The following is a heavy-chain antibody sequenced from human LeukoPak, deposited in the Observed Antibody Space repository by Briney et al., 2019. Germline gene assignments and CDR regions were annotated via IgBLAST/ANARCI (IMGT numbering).Heavy chain of an antibody. D-gene: IGHD2-8*01. J-gene: IGHJ4*02. V-gene: IGHV4-34*01. CDR3: VRGGRDVVLY. CDR1: GGSFSGYY. CDR2: INHSGST. Sequence: PSETLSLTCAVYGGSFSGYYWSWIRHDPEKGLEWIGEINHSGSTNYNPSLKSRVTISVDTSKNQFSLKLSSVTAADTAVYYCVRGGRDVVLYWGQGTLVTVSS.